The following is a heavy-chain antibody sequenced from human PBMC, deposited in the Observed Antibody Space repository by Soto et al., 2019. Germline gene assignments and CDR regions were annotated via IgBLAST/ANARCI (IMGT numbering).Heavy chain of an antibody. V-gene: IGHV1-18*01. CDR1: GYTFSRSG. Sequence: VQLVQSGAEVKEPGASVKVSCKASGYTFSRSGISWVRQAPGQGLEWMGWISTYNGDTNYAQKVQGRVTMTTDTSTSTAFMELMSLRSDDTAVYYCARSGSVPYYYYGLDAWGQGTTVTVSS. CDR2: ISTYNGDT. J-gene: IGHJ6*02. CDR3: ARSGSVPYYYYGLDA. D-gene: IGHD1-26*01.